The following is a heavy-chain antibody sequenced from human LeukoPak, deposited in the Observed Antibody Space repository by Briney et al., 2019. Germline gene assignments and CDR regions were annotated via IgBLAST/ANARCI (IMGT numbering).Heavy chain of an antibody. CDR3: AKEWVAGRGIDY. CDR1: GFTFDDYA. J-gene: IGHJ4*02. CDR2: ISWNSGSI. D-gene: IGHD6-19*01. Sequence: GGSLRLSCAASGFTFDDYAMHWVRQAPGKGLEWVSGISWNSGSIGYADSVKGRFTIFRDNAKNSLYLQMNSLRAEDTALYYCAKEWVAGRGIDYWGQGTLVTVSS. V-gene: IGHV3-9*01.